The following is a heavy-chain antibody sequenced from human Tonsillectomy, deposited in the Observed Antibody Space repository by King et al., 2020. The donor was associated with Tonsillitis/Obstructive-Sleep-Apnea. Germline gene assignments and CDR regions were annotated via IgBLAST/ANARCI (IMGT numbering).Heavy chain of an antibody. V-gene: IGHV4-39*01. J-gene: IGHJ4*02. CDR2: IYHSVST. CDR1: GGSISRTTDY. Sequence: QLQESGPGLVKPSETLSLTCSVSGGSISRTTDYWGWIRQPPGKGLEWIATIYHSVSTYYNPSLKSRVTIAVDTSVNQFYLKLSSVTAADTAVYYCVRLGYRPVAYWGQGTLVTVSS. D-gene: IGHD2-2*02. CDR3: VRLGYRPVAY.